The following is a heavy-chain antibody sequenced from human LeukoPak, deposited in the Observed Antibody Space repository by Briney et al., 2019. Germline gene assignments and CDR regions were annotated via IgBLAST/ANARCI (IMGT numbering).Heavy chain of an antibody. CDR1: GYTFTSYG. V-gene: IGHV1-18*01. CDR2: ISAYNGNT. D-gene: IGHD3-9*01. J-gene: IGHJ4*02. CDR3: ARSPGIILTGYYNGGDY. Sequence: ASVKVSCKASGYTFTSYGISWVRQAPGQGLEWMGWISAYNGNTNYAQKLQGRVTMTTDTSTSTAYMELRSLRSDDTAVYYCARSPGIILTGYYNGGDYWGQGTLVTVSS.